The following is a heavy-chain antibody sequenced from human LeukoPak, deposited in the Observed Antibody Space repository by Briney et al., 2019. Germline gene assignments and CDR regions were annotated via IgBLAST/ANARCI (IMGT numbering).Heavy chain of an antibody. V-gene: IGHV1-2*02. Sequence: GASVNVSCKASGYNFTGYYMHWVRQAPGQGLEWMGWINPNSGGTNYAQKFQGRVTMTRDTSISTAYMELSRLRSDDTAVYYCARDSIVVVPAANGAFDIWGQGTMVTVSS. D-gene: IGHD2-2*01. CDR1: GYNFTGYY. J-gene: IGHJ3*02. CDR2: INPNSGGT. CDR3: ARDSIVVVPAANGAFDI.